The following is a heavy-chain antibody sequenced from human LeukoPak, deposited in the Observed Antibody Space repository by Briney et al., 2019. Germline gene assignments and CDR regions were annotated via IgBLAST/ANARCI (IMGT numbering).Heavy chain of an antibody. CDR1: GFTFSNYW. CDR2: IKSDGSST. D-gene: IGHD2-21*02. Sequence: GGSLRLSCAASGFTFSNYWMHWVRQAPGEALMWVSRIKSDGSSTTYADSVKGRFTISRDNAKNTLYLQMDSLRAEDTAVYYCSRDSLSSCGGDCYSGLDVWGQGTTVTVSS. CDR3: SRDSLSSCGGDCYSGLDV. V-gene: IGHV3-74*01. J-gene: IGHJ6*02.